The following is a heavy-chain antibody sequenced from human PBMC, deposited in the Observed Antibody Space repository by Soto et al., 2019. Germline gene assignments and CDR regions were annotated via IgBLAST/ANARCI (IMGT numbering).Heavy chain of an antibody. V-gene: IGHV4-31*03. CDR2: IYYSGST. J-gene: IGHJ4*02. D-gene: IGHD1-26*01. CDR3: AREGGIVGATAADY. CDR1: GGSISSGGYY. Sequence: QVQLQESGPGLVKPSQTLSLTCTVSGGSISSGGYYWSWIRQHPGKGLEWIGYIYYSGSTYYNPSLKSRLTISVDTSKNQFPLKLSSVTAADTAVYYCAREGGIVGATAADYWGQGTLVTVSS.